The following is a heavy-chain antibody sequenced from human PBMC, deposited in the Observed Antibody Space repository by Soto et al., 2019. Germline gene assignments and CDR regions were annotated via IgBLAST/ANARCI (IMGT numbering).Heavy chain of an antibody. CDR1: GGSISRGGYS. J-gene: IGHJ4*02. Sequence: SETLSLTCAVSGGSISRGGYSLSWIRQPPGKGLAWIGSIYYSGSTYYNPSLKSRVTISVDTSKNQFSLKLSSVTAADTAVYYCAREGGEGNYFDYWGQGTLVTVSS. CDR3: AREGGEGNYFDY. D-gene: IGHD3-16*01. CDR2: IYYSGST. V-gene: IGHV4-30-2*03.